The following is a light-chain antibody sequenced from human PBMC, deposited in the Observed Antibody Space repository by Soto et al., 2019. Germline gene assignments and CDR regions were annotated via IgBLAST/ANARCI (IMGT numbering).Light chain of an antibody. Sequence: DIQVTQSPSSLSASLGDRVSITCRASRDISNYFACYQQKPGQVPRLLISGAPTLQSGVPSRFSGSGSGTDFTLTITSLQPEDIATYFCQKDATAPLTFGGGTTVEI. CDR3: QKDATAPLT. J-gene: IGKJ4*01. CDR1: RDISNY. V-gene: IGKV1-27*01. CDR2: GAP.